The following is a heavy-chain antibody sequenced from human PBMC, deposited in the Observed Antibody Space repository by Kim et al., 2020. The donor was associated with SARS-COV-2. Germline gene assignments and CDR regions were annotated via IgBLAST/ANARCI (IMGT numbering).Heavy chain of an antibody. CDR3: ARAPEWLSYEGYYGMDV. D-gene: IGHD3-3*01. CDR1: GGSISSYY. V-gene: IGHV4-59*13. CDR2: IYYSGST. J-gene: IGHJ6*02. Sequence: SETLSLTCTVSGGSISSYYWSWIRQPPGKGLEWIGYIYYSGSTNYNPSIKSRVTISVDTSKNQFSLKLSTVTAADTAVYYCARAPEWLSYEGYYGMDVWGQGTTVTVSS.